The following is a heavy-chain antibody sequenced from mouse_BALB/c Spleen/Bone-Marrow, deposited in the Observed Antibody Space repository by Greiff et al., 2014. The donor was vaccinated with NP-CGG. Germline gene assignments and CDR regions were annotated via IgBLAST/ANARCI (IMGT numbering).Heavy chain of an antibody. CDR2: IWGDGSA. CDR1: GFSLTGYG. D-gene: IGHD4-1*01. Sequence: VNLVESGPGLVAPSQSLSITCTVSGFSLTGYGVNWVRQPPGKGLEWLGMIWGDGSADYNSALKSRLSISKDNSKSQVFLKMNSLQTDDTARYYCARTLGHYAMDYWGQGTSVTVSS. CDR3: ARTLGHYAMDY. J-gene: IGHJ4*01. V-gene: IGHV2-6-7*01.